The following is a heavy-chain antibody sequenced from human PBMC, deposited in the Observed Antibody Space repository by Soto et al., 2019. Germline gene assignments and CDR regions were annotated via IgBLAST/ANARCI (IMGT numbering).Heavy chain of an antibody. CDR2: IDGPTTNT. Sequence: PGGSLRLSCAASGFTFAHYAMMWARQAPGRGLEWVSTIDGPTTNTHYIDSVKGRFFISRDNAINTGYLQMNGLRAEDTAVYYCATWLSAHFDYWGRGTLVTVSS. V-gene: IGHV3-23*05. D-gene: IGHD6-19*01. CDR1: GFTFAHYA. CDR3: ATWLSAHFDY. J-gene: IGHJ4*02.